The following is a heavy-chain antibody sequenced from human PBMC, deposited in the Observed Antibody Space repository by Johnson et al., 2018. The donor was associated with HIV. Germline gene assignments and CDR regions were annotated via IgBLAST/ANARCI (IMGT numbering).Heavy chain of an antibody. CDR2: IGTAGDT. Sequence: VQLVESGGGLVQPGGSLRLSCAASGFTFSSYDMHWVRQATGKGLEWVSAIGTAGDTYYPGSVKGRFTISRENAKNSLYLQMNSLRAGDTAVYYFARVGHCSGGSCYGHAFDIWGQGTMVTVSS. CDR3: ARVGHCSGGSCYGHAFDI. J-gene: IGHJ3*02. D-gene: IGHD2-15*01. CDR1: GFTFSSYD. V-gene: IGHV3-13*01.